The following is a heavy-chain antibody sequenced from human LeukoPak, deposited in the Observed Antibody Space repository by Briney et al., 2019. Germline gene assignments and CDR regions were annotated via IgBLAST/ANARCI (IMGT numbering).Heavy chain of an antibody. D-gene: IGHD3-9*01. Sequence: SETLSLTCTVSGGSITSYYWSWIRQPPGKGLEWIGYIYYSGTTSYNPSLKSRVTISVDTSKNQFSLKLSSVTAADTAVYYCARAYYDILTGYYRSYYFDYWGQGTLVTVSS. CDR2: IYYSGTT. J-gene: IGHJ4*02. V-gene: IGHV4-59*01. CDR1: GGSITSYY. CDR3: ARAYYDILTGYYRSYYFDY.